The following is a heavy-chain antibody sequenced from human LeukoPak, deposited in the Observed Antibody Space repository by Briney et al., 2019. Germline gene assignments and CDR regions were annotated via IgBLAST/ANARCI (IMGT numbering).Heavy chain of an antibody. CDR2: ISGSGDAT. D-gene: IGHD3-16*01. CDR3: AKHGGDY. V-gene: IGHV3-23*01. J-gene: IGHJ4*02. CDR1: GFSFTNA. Sequence: PGGSLRLSCAASGFSFTNAMSWVRQAPGKGLEWLSAISGSGDATYYADSVKGRFTIPRDNSKKTLYLQMDSLRAEDTAVYYCAKHGGDYWGQGTQVTVSS.